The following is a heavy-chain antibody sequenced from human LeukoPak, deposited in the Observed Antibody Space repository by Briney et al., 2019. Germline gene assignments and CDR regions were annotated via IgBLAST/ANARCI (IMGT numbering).Heavy chain of an antibody. V-gene: IGHV3-48*03. J-gene: IGHJ4*02. D-gene: IGHD3-22*01. CDR2: ISSSGSTI. CDR1: GFTFSSYE. Sequence: GGSLRLSCAASGFTFSSYEMNWVRQAPGKGLEWVSYISSSGSTIYYADSVKGRFTISRDNAKNSLYLQMNSLRAEDTALYYCAKDLLYYYDSSGYLDYWGQGTLVTVSS. CDR3: AKDLLYYYDSSGYLDY.